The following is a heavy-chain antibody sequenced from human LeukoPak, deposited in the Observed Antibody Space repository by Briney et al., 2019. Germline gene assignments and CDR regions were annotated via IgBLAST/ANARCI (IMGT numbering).Heavy chain of an antibody. V-gene: IGHV1-2*02. Sequence: ASVKVSCKASGYTFTGYYMHWVRQAPGQGLEWMGWINPNSGGTNYAQKFQGSVTMTRDTSISTAYMELSRLRSDDTAVYYCASFYTYYDFWSGQTPHDYWGQGTLVTVSS. J-gene: IGHJ4*02. CDR1: GYTFTGYY. CDR3: ASFYTYYDFWSGQTPHDY. CDR2: INPNSGGT. D-gene: IGHD3-3*01.